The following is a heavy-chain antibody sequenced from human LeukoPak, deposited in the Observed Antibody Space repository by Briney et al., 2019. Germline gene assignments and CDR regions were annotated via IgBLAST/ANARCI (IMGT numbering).Heavy chain of an antibody. CDR3: ARGIYDFWSGYYL. V-gene: IGHV4-4*02. J-gene: IGHJ4*02. CDR1: GGSTSSSNW. Sequence: SGTLSLTCAVSGGSTSSSNWWSWVRQPPGKGLEWIGEIYHSGSTNYNPSLKSRVTISVDKSKNQFSLKLSSVTAADTAVYYCARGIYDFWSGYYLWGQGTLVTVSS. D-gene: IGHD3-3*01. CDR2: IYHSGST.